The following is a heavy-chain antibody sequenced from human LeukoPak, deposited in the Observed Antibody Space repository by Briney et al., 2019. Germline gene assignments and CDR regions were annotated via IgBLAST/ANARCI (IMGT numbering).Heavy chain of an antibody. J-gene: IGHJ4*02. V-gene: IGHV1-18*01. D-gene: IGHD2-2*01. CDR3: ATYCSNINCHIWGYYFDY. CDR1: GYTFTSYG. CDR2: ISAYNGNT. Sequence: ASVKVSCKASGYTFTSYGISWVRQAPGQGLEWMGWISAYNGNTNYAQKLQGRVTMTTDTSTSTAYMELRSLRSDDTAVYYCATYCSNINCHIWGYYFDYWGQGTLVTVSS.